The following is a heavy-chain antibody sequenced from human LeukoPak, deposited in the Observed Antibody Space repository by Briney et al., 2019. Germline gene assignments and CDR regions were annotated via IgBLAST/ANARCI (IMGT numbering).Heavy chain of an antibody. D-gene: IGHD6-19*01. J-gene: IGHJ4*02. CDR3: GRSRGAGPGAHFDV. Sequence: GGSLRLSCAASGFSFSDEYMSWIRQAPGQGLEWISYISASGSYTNYADSVKGRFTISRDNAKNSLYLQMNSLRAEDTAVYYCGRSRGAGPGAHFDVWGQGTLVTVSS. V-gene: IGHV3-11*03. CDR1: GFSFSDEY. CDR2: ISASGSYT.